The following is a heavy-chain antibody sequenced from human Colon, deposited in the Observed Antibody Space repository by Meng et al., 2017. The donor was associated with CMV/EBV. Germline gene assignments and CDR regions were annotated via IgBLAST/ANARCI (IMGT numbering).Heavy chain of an antibody. CDR3: AKTAEYSSLSAAFDP. J-gene: IGHJ5*02. Sequence: SGDTFTDYYVHWVRQAPGQGLEWMGWINPKSGITIYAQNFQGRLTLTRDTSISTVYMELSRLRPADTAVYYCAKTAEYSSLSAAFDPWGQGTLVTVSS. CDR2: INPKSGIT. CDR1: GDTFTDYY. D-gene: IGHD3-22*01. V-gene: IGHV1-2*02.